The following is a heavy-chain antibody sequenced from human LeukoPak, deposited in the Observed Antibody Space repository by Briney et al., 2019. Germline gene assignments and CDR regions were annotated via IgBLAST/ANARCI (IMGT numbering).Heavy chain of an antibody. CDR3: AKRTFEYSSSSGYYYYMAV. Sequence: GGALRLSCAASGFTFSSYAISWVRQAPGKGLEWVSAISGSGGSTYYADYVKGRFTSSRDKSKNTLYLKMNSVRAEDTAVYYCAKRTFEYSSSSGYYYYMAVWGKGTTVTVSS. D-gene: IGHD6-6*01. CDR2: ISGSGGST. V-gene: IGHV3-23*01. CDR1: GFTFSSYA. J-gene: IGHJ6*03.